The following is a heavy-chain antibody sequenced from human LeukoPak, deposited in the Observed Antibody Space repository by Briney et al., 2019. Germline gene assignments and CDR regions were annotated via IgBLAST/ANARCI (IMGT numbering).Heavy chain of an antibody. CDR1: GGSISSYY. CDR3: ARVTGSSSAYYYYYYYMDV. D-gene: IGHD6-6*01. J-gene: IGHJ6*03. V-gene: IGHV4-4*07. Sequence: SETLSLTCTVSGGSISSYYWSWIRQPAGKGLEWIGRIYTSGSTNYNPSLKSRLTMSVDTSKNQFSLKLSSVTAADTAVYYCARVTGSSSAYYYYYYYMDVWGKGTTVTVSS. CDR2: IYTSGST.